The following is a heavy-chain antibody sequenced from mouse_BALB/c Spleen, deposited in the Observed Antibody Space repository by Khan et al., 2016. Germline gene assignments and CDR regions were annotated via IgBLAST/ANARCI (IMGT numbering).Heavy chain of an antibody. CDR1: GYTFTSYW. V-gene: IGHV1S81*02. Sequence: QVQLKQSGAELVKPGASVKLSCKASGYTFTSYWMHWVKQRPGQGLEWIGEINPSNGRTNYNEKFKTKATLTVDKSSSTAYIQLSSLTSEDSAVYYCARYYEGFAYWGQGTLVTVSA. CDR3: ARYYEGFAY. D-gene: IGHD2-4*01. J-gene: IGHJ3*01. CDR2: INPSNGRT.